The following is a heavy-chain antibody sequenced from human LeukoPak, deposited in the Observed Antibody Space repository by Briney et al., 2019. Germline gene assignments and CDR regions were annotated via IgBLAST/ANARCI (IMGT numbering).Heavy chain of an antibody. CDR3: ASPSDSSGYYYGSHYYYYMDV. CDR1: GYTFTSYD. V-gene: IGHV1-8*01. CDR2: MNPNSGNT. D-gene: IGHD3-22*01. J-gene: IGHJ6*03. Sequence: ASVKVSCKASGYTFTSYDINWVRQATGQGLEWMGWMNPNSGNTGYAQKFQGRVTMTRNTSISTAYMELSSLRSEDTAVYYCASPSDSSGYYYGSHYYYYMDVWGKGTTVTISS.